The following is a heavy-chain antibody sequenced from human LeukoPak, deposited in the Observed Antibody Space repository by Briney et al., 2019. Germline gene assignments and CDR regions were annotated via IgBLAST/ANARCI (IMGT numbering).Heavy chain of an antibody. D-gene: IGHD2-15*01. J-gene: IGHJ4*02. V-gene: IGHV4-39*01. CDR3: ASLYCSGGSCYSPWDY. Sequence: PSETLSLTCTVSGGSISSSSYYWGWIRQPPGKGLEWFGSIYYSGSTYYNPSLKSRVTISVDTSKNQFSLKLSSVTAADTAVYYCASLYCSGGSCYSPWDYWGQGTLVTVSS. CDR2: IYYSGST. CDR1: GGSISSSSYY.